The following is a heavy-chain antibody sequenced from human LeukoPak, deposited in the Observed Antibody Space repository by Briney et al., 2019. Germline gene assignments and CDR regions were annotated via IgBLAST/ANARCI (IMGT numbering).Heavy chain of an antibody. D-gene: IGHD6-19*01. CDR2: ISSSGSTM. CDR3: ARATYSSGWYYYYMDV. J-gene: IGHJ6*03. Sequence: PGGSLRLSCAASGFTFSSYEMNWVRQAPGKGLEWVSYISSSGSTMYYADSVKGRFTISRDNAENSLSLQMNSLRAEDTAVYYCARATYSSGWYYYYMDVWGKGTTVTVSS. CDR1: GFTFSSYE. V-gene: IGHV3-48*03.